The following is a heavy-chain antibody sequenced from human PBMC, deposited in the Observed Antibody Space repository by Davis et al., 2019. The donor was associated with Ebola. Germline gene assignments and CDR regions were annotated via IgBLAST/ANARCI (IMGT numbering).Heavy chain of an antibody. V-gene: IGHV4-61*09. CDR3: ARGTPSVSAKWYCFDP. D-gene: IGHD2-15*01. J-gene: IGHJ5*02. CDR2: IYTSGIT. CDR1: GASIRSGFFS. Sequence: SETLSLTCTVPGASIRSGFFSWTWVRQSAGKGLEWIGHIYTSGITKVNPSLESRVTISLDTSKNEFSLSTSSVTAADTAVYYCARGTPSVSAKWYCFDPWGQGTLVTVSS.